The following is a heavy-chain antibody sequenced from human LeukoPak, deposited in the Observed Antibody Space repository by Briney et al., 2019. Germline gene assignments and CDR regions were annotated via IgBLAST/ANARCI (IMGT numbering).Heavy chain of an antibody. V-gene: IGHV3-11*01. D-gene: IGHD2-15*01. CDR3: ARELGLGYCSGGSCYQTPYYYYGMDV. CDR2: ISSSGSTI. J-gene: IGHJ6*02. CDR1: GVTVSDYY. Sequence: GGSLRLSCAASGVTVSDYYMSWIRQAPGKGLEWVSYISSSGSTIYYADSVKGRFTISRDNAKNSLYLQMNSLRAEDTAVYYCARELGLGYCSGGSCYQTPYYYYGMDVWGQGTTVTVSS.